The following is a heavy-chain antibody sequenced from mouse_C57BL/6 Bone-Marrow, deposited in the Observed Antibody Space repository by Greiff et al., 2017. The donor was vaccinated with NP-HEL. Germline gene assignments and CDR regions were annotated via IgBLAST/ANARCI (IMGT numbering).Heavy chain of an antibody. CDR1: GYTFTSYW. V-gene: IGHV1-64*01. CDR2: IHPNSGST. CDR3: ARAKWAWFAY. J-gene: IGHJ3*01. Sequence: QVQLQQPGAELVKPGASVKLSCKASGYTFTSYWMHWVKQRPGPGLEWIGMIHPNSGSTNYNEKFKSKATLTVDKSSSTAYMQLSSLTSEDSAVYYCARAKWAWFAYWGQGTLVTVSA. D-gene: IGHD1-3*01.